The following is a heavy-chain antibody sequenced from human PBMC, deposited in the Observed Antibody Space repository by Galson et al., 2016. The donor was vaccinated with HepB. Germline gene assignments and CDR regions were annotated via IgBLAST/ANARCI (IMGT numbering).Heavy chain of an antibody. D-gene: IGHD4-17*01. J-gene: IGHJ6*03. CDR2: ISDSGGST. CDR3: AKDTTSYYYYMDV. CDR1: GFTFSNYA. Sequence: SLRLSCAASGFTFSNYAMSWVRQTPGKGLEWVSGISDSGGSTYYADSVRGRFTISRDNSKNTLYLQMNSLRAEDTAVYYCAKDTTSYYYYMDVWGKGTTVTVSS. V-gene: IGHV3-23*01.